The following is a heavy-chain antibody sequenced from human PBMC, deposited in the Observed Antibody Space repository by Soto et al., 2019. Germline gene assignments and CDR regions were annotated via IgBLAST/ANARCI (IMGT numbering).Heavy chain of an antibody. Sequence: QVQLVQSGAEVKKPGASVKVSCKASGYTFTSYGISWVRQAPGQGLEWMGWISAYNGNTNYAQKLQGRVTMTTDTATSTAYMELRSLRSDDTAVYYCARGSMYYYDSSGYYVEDYWGQGTLVTVSS. V-gene: IGHV1-18*01. CDR1: GYTFTSYG. J-gene: IGHJ4*02. CDR3: ARGSMYYYDSSGYYVEDY. D-gene: IGHD3-22*01. CDR2: ISAYNGNT.